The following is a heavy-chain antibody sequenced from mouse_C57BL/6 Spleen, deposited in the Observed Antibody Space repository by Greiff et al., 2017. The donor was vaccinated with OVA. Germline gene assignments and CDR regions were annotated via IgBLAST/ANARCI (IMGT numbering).Heavy chain of an antibody. CDR1: GFNIKDDY. D-gene: IGHD2-12*01. CDR2: IDPENGDT. Sequence: EVKLQESGAELVRPGASVKLSCTASGFNIKDDYMHWVKQRPEQGLEWIGWIDPENGDTEYASKFQGKATITADTSSNTAYLQLSSLTSEDTAVYYCTRGRRARDFDYWGQGTTLTVSS. V-gene: IGHV14-4*01. CDR3: TRGRRARDFDY. J-gene: IGHJ2*01.